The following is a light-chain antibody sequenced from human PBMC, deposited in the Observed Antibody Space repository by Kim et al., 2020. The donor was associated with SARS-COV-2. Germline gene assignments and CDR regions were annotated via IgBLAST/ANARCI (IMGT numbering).Light chain of an antibody. CDR1: SLRNYY. V-gene: IGLV3-19*01. Sequence: SSELTQDPAVSVALGQTVRITCQGDSLRNYYASWYRQKPGQAPVLVIYRKSDRPSGIPDRFSGSSSGNTASLTITGAQAEDEADYYCNSRGSSGNHYVFG. CDR2: RKS. CDR3: NSRGSSGNHYV. J-gene: IGLJ1*01.